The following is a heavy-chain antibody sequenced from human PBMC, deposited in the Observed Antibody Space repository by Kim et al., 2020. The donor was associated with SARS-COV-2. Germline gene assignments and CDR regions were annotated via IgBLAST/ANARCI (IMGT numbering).Heavy chain of an antibody. CDR1: GGSISSSSYY. CDR2: IYYSGST. Sequence: SETLSLTCTVSGGSISSSSYYWGWIRQPPGKGLEWIGSIYYSGSTYYNPSLKSRVTISVDTSKNQFSLKLSSVTAADTAVYYCARSRRYYDSTGYYYAYYFDYWGQGTWSPSPQ. V-gene: IGHV4-39*01. J-gene: IGHJ4*02. CDR3: ARSRRYYDSTGYYYAYYFDY. D-gene: IGHD3-22*01.